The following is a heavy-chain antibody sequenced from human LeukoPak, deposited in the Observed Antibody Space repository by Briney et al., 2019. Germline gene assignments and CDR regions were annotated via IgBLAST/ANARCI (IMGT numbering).Heavy chain of an antibody. CDR2: IIPIFGTA. D-gene: IGHD3-22*01. CDR1: GGTFSSYA. J-gene: IGHJ3*02. Sequence: ASVKVSCKASGGTFSSYAISWVRQAPGQRLEWMGGIIPIFGTANYAQKFQGRVTITTDESTSTAYMELSSLRSEDTAVYYCARDYDSSGFFAFDIWGQGTMLTVSS. V-gene: IGHV1-69*05. CDR3: ARDYDSSGFFAFDI.